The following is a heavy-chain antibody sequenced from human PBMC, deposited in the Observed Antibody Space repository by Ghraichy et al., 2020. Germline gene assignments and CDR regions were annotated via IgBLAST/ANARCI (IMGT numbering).Heavy chain of an antibody. CDR1: GFTFSSYS. CDR3: ARWNYYDSSGYHDLYYYYYGMDV. D-gene: IGHD3-22*01. CDR2: ISSSSSHI. V-gene: IGHV3-21*01. J-gene: IGHJ6*02. Sequence: GGSLRLSCAASGFTFSSYSMNWVRQAPGKGLEWVSSISSSSSHIYYADSVKGRFTISRDNAKNSLYLQMNSLRAEDTAVYYCARWNYYDSSGYHDLYYYYYGMDVWGQGTTVTVSS.